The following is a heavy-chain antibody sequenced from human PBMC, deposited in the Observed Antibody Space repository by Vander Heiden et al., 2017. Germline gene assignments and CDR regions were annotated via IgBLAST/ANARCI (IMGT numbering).Heavy chain of an antibody. Sequence: EMQVSESGGGLVQSGGSLRVFCVASEFTFGDFGMGWVRQAPGMGLEWVSGLSASGESIYYADSVRGRFTISRDNSKNPISLQMNSLRSEDTAVYYCAKDAFGQPKYYFDYWGLGTLVTVSS. J-gene: IGHJ4*01. CDR2: LSASGESI. D-gene: IGHD3-16*01. CDR3: AKDAFGQPKYYFDY. CDR1: EFTFGDFG. V-gene: IGHV3-23*01.